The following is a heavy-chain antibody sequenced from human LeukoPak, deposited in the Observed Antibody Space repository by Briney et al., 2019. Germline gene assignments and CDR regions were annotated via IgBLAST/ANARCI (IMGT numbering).Heavy chain of an antibody. CDR1: GFTFSSYA. D-gene: IGHD6-13*01. Sequence: GGSLRLSCAASGFTFSSYAMSWVRQAPGKGLEWVSAISGSGGSTYYADSVKGRFTISRDNSKNTLYLQMNSLRAEDTAVYYCAKDQLWGSSWYYFDYWGQGTLVTVYS. CDR3: AKDQLWGSSWYYFDY. CDR2: ISGSGGST. J-gene: IGHJ4*02. V-gene: IGHV3-23*01.